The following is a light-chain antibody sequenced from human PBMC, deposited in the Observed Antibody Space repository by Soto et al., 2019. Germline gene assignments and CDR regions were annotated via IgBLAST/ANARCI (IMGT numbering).Light chain of an antibody. CDR3: QQYGSSRMYT. CDR2: GAS. CDR1: QSVNIY. V-gene: IGKV3D-15*01. Sequence: EIVMTQSPATLSVSPGERATLSCRASQSVNIYLAWYQQKPGQAPRLLIFGASSRATGIPARFSGSGSGTEFNLTISSLQSEDFAVYYCQQYGSSRMYTFGQGTKLEIK. J-gene: IGKJ2*01.